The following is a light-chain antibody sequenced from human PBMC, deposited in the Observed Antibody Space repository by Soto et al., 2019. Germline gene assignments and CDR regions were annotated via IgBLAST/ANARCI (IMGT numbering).Light chain of an antibody. V-gene: IGLV2-23*02. CDR1: SSDVGSYNF. CDR2: EVT. J-gene: IGLJ3*02. Sequence: QSVLTQPASVSGSPGQSITISCTGTSSDVGSYNFVSWYQEHPGKAPKLMIYEVTKRPSGASNRFSGSKSGNTASLTISGLQAEDEADYYCCSYAGSATWVFGGGTKVTVL. CDR3: CSYAGSATWV.